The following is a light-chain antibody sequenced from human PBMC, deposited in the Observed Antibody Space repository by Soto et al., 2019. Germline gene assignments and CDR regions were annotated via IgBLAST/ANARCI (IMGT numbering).Light chain of an antibody. V-gene: IGLV1-44*01. J-gene: IGLJ2*01. Sequence: QSVLTQPHSASGTPGQSVTISCFGSSSNIGSNTVSWYQQLPGTAPKVLIYFNNQRPSGVPDRFSGSKSGTSASLAISGLQSEDEADYYCAAWDDSLNGRVFGGGTKLTVL. CDR3: AAWDDSLNGRV. CDR1: SSNIGSNT. CDR2: FNN.